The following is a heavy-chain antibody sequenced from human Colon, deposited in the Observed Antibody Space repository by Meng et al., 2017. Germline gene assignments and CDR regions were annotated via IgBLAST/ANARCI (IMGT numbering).Heavy chain of an antibody. CDR3: ARGLNEGGLAHNWFDP. J-gene: IGHJ5*02. Sequence: VPLHGSGPGLVKPSQNLSLPCTVSGGSLSSDTYYWTWIRQDPGKGLEWIGIINHSGSTYYNPSLKSRVTMSLDTSKQQFSLKLISVTAADTAVYFCARGLNEGGLAHNWFDPWGQGTLVTVSS. CDR2: INHSGST. CDR1: GGSLSSDTYY. D-gene: IGHD1-1*01. V-gene: IGHV4-31*03.